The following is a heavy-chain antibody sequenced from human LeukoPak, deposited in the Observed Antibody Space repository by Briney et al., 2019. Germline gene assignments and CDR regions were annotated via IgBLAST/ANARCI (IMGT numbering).Heavy chain of an antibody. J-gene: IGHJ6*03. CDR1: GFTVSSNY. CDR2: IYSGGST. V-gene: IGHV3-66*02. Sequence: GGSLRLSCAASGFTVSSNYMSWVRQAPGKGLEGVSVIYSGGSTYYADSVKGRFTISRDNSKNTLYLQMNSLRAEDTAVYYCARHTAPVYYYYMDVWGKGTTVTVSS. CDR3: ARHTAPVYYYYMDV.